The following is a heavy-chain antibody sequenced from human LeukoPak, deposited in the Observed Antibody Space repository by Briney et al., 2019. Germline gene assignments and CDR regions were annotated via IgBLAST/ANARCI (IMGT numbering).Heavy chain of an antibody. D-gene: IGHD2-2*01. Sequence: GSSVKVSCKASGGTFSSYAITWVRQAPGQGLEWMGGIIPIFDTSNYAQKFQGRVTITADESTSTAYMELSSLRSEDTAVYYCARDVRHRYCSSTSCYRGWFDPWGQGTLVTVSS. CDR3: ARDVRHRYCSSTSCYRGWFDP. CDR2: IIPIFDTS. CDR1: GGTFSSYA. V-gene: IGHV1-69*01. J-gene: IGHJ5*02.